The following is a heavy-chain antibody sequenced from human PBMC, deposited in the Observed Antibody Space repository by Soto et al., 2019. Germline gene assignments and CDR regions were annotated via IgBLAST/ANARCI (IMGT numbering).Heavy chain of an antibody. CDR1: GFTFSDYY. D-gene: IGHD3-22*01. Sequence: PGGSLRLSCAASGFTFSDYYMSWIRQAPGKGLEWVSYISSSSSTIYYADSVKGRFTISRDNAKNSLYLQMNSLRDEDTAVYYCARAGKDRITMIVVVTAFDIWGQGTMVTVSS. CDR3: ARAGKDRITMIVVVTAFDI. J-gene: IGHJ3*02. V-gene: IGHV3-11*04. CDR2: ISSSSSTI.